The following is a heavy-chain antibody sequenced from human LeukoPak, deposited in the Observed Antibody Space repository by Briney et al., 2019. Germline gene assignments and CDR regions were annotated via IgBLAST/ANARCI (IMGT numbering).Heavy chain of an antibody. V-gene: IGHV3-53*01. J-gene: IGHJ2*01. D-gene: IGHD6-19*01. CDR2: IYSGYST. CDR3: ARDGSRYWYFDL. CDR1: GFTVSNNY. Sequence: GGSLRLSCAASGFTVSNNYMSWVRQAPGKGLEWVSVIYSGYSTYYADSVKGRFTISRDNSKNTVYPQMNSLRAEDTAVYYCARDGSRYWYFDLWGRDTLVTVSS.